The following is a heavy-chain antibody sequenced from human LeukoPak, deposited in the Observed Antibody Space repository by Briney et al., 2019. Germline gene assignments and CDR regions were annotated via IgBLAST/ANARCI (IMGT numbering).Heavy chain of an antibody. J-gene: IGHJ4*02. Sequence: GESLKISWKGSGYSFTRYCIGWVRQVPGKGLEWMGIIYPCDSDTRYSPSFQGQVPISPGKSLSTAYLQCGRLETSDTAMYYCARHEATGPGSFDYWGQGTLVNVSS. CDR3: ARHEATGPGSFDY. D-gene: IGHD5-12*01. V-gene: IGHV5-51*01. CDR1: GYSFTRYC. CDR2: IYPCDSDT.